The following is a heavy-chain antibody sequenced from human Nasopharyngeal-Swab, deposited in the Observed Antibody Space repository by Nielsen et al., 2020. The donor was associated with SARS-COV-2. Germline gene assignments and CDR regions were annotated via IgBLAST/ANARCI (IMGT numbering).Heavy chain of an antibody. J-gene: IGHJ6*03. V-gene: IGHV3-53*01. CDR3: ARGLVWFGEYNFMDV. CDR1: GFTVSSNY. Sequence: GESLKISCAASGFTVSSNYMSWVRQAPGKGLEWVSVIYSGGSTYYADSVKGRFTISRDNSKNTLYLQMNSLTAEDTAVFYCARGLVWFGEYNFMDVWGKGTMVTVSS. CDR2: IYSGGST. D-gene: IGHD3-10*01.